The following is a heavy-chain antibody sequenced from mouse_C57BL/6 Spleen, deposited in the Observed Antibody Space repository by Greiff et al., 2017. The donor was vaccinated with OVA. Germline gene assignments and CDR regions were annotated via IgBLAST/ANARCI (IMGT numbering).Heavy chain of an antibody. J-gene: IGHJ2*01. Sequence: QVQLQQPGAELVKPGASVKLSCKASGYTFTSYWMHWVKQRPGRGLEWIGRIDPNSGGTKYNAKFKSKATLTVDNPSSTPYMQLRSLTSADSAVSYCASGYYYGSILFDYWGQGTTLTVSS. D-gene: IGHD1-1*01. CDR3: ASGYYYGSILFDY. CDR2: IDPNSGGT. V-gene: IGHV1-72*01. CDR1: GYTFTSYW.